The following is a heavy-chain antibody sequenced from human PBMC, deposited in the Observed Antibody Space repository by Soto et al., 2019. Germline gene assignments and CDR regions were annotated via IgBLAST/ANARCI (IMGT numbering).Heavy chain of an antibody. Sequence: SETLSLTCTVSGGSVSNSSYYWGWIRQSPGKGLEWIGSVYYRGRSYSKSSVKSRVTISVDTSKNQFSLNLNSVTASDTAVYFCVSQRTSVLTQAYFDYWGPGALVTVSS. J-gene: IGHJ4*02. CDR1: GGSVSNSSYY. D-gene: IGHD2-8*01. CDR3: VSQRTSVLTQAYFDY. CDR2: VYYRGRS. V-gene: IGHV4-39*01.